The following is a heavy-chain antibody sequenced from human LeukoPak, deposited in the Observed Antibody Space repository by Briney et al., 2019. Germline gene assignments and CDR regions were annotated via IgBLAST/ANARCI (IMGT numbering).Heavy chain of an antibody. D-gene: IGHD6-6*01. V-gene: IGHV4-39*01. CDR3: ASETIAARPIGPVNAFDI. CDR2: IYHSGST. J-gene: IGHJ3*02. CDR1: GGSISSSSYY. Sequence: SETLSLTCTVSGGSISSSSYYWGWIRQPPGKGLEWIGSIYHSGSTYYNPSLKSRVTISVDTSKNQFSLKLSSVTAADTAVYYCASETIAARPIGPVNAFDIWGQGTMVTVSS.